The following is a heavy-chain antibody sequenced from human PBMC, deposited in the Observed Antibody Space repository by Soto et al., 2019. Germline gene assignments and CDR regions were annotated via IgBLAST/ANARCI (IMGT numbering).Heavy chain of an antibody. J-gene: IGHJ4*02. CDR1: GFSFSNYA. V-gene: IGHV3-23*01. CDR3: AKPLGDGGNADYFDY. D-gene: IGHD2-15*01. Sequence: GGSLRLSCAASGFSFSNYAMSWVRQAPEKGLEWVSIISGRGDSTFYADSVKGRFTISRDNSKNTRYLQMKSLRAEDTAVYYCAKPLGDGGNADYFDYWGQGTLVTVSS. CDR2: ISGRGDST.